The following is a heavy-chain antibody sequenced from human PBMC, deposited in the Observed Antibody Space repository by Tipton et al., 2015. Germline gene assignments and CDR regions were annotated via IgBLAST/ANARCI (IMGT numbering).Heavy chain of an antibody. CDR3: ARQRFTGSYYDAFDI. CDR2: ISDTGRS. J-gene: IGHJ3*02. Sequence: LRLSCTVSDASVSSGTYSWSWIRQPPGKGLEWIGYISDTGRSDYNSSLKSRVAISLDTSKNHFSLKLSSVTAADTAVYYCARQRFTGSYYDAFDIWGQGTMVTVSS. V-gene: IGHV4-61*03. D-gene: IGHD1-26*01. CDR1: DASVSSGTYS.